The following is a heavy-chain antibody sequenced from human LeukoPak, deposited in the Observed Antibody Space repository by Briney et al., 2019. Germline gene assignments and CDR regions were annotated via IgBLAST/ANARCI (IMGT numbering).Heavy chain of an antibody. V-gene: IGHV3-66*01. CDR3: ARGVVDFWSGYYNAYYYGMDV. CDR2: IYSGGST. D-gene: IGHD3-3*01. Sequence: GGSLRLSCAASGFTFSSYAMSWVRQAPGKGLEWVSVIYSGGSTYYADSVKGRFTISRDNSKNTLYLQMNSLRAEDTAVYYCARGVVDFWSGYYNAYYYGMDVWGQGTTVTVSS. J-gene: IGHJ6*02. CDR1: GFTFSSYA.